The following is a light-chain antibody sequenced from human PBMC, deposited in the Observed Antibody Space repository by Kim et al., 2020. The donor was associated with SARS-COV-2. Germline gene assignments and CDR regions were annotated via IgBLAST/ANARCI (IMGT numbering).Light chain of an antibody. V-gene: IGLV9-49*01. CDR3: GADHRRGSSFVSV. CDR1: SGYSNYK. Sequence: QPVLTQPPSASASLGASVTLTCTLSSGYSNYKVDWYQQRPGKGPRFVMRVGTGGIVGSKGDGIPDRFSVLGSGLNRYLTIKNIQEEDESDYHCGADHRRGSSFVSVFGAGTMVTVL. J-gene: IGLJ1*01. CDR2: VGTGGIVG.